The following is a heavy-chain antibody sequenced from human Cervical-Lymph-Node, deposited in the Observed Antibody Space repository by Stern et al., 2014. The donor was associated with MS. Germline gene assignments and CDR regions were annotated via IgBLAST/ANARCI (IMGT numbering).Heavy chain of an antibody. CDR1: GYTFTSYY. D-gene: IGHD2-21*02. J-gene: IGHJ6*02. V-gene: IGHV1-46*01. CDR2: LNPTGGST. CDR3: AREVTGHRLGMMDV. Sequence: QVQLVQSGAEGKKPGASVKVSCKAAGYTFTSYYMHWVRKAPGQGLEWKGILNPTGGSTRYAQKFQGRLTMTRDTSTSTVYMELSSLRSDDTAVYYCAREVTGHRLGMMDVWGQGTTVTVSS.